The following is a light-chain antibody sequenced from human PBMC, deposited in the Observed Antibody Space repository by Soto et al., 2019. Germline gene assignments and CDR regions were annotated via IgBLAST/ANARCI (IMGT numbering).Light chain of an antibody. CDR1: SSDVGDDNS. J-gene: IGLJ1*01. CDR3: SSYRSGGTFV. V-gene: IGLV2-14*01. CDR2: EVS. Sequence: QSVLTQPASVSGSPGQSITISCTGTSSDVGDDNSVSWYQQHPGKAPKLMIYEVSNRPSGVSNRFSGSKSGNTASLTISGLQAEDEADYYCSSYRSGGTFVFGSGTKLTVL.